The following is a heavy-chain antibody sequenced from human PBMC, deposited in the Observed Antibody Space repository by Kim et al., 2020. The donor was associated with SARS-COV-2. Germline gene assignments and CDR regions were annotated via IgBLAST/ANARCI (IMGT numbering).Heavy chain of an antibody. CDR2: INHSGST. CDR1: GGSFSGYY. Sequence: SETLSLTCAVYGGSFSGYYWSWIRQPPGKGLEWIGEINHSGSTNYNPSLKSRVTISVDTSKNQFSLKLSSVTAADTAVYYCARGPLNYYDSSGYFPFDYWGQGTLVTVSS. V-gene: IGHV4-34*01. D-gene: IGHD3-22*01. CDR3: ARGPLNYYDSSGYFPFDY. J-gene: IGHJ4*02.